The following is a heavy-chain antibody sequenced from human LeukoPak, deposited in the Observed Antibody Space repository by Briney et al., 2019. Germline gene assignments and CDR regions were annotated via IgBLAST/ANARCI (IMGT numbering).Heavy chain of an antibody. Sequence: GGSLRLSCAASGFTFSSYWMHWVRQAPGKGLVWVSRTNNDGSNTTYADSVKGRFTISRDNAKKTLYLQMNSLRAEDTAVYYCAVILRYLGGMDVWGQGTTVTVSS. D-gene: IGHD3-9*01. V-gene: IGHV3-74*01. J-gene: IGHJ6*02. CDR3: AVILRYLGGMDV. CDR2: TNNDGSNT. CDR1: GFTFSSYW.